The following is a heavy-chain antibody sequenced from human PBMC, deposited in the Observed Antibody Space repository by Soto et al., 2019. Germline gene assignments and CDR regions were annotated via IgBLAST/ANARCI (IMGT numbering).Heavy chain of an antibody. J-gene: IGHJ4*02. CDR2: IYWDDDT. Sequence: QITLNESGPTVVKPAETLTLTCTFSGFSLTTSGVGVGWIRQSPGKAPEWLALIYWDDDTRYSASLKSRRTIFTDTSKNQVVLTMARVDAADTATYYCSRRILRKVLGLVTGTAIYFDFWGQVNPVVVAS. CDR3: SRRILRKVLGLVTGTAIYFDF. D-gene: IGHD2-21*02. V-gene: IGHV2-5*02. CDR1: GFSLTTSGVG.